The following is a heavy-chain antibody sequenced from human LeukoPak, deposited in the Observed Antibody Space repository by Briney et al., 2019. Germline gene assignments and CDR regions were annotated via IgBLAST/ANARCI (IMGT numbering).Heavy chain of an antibody. CDR3: AKAARVYSSGWYGLDY. CDR1: GFTFSTSA. CDR2: ISYDGGNI. J-gene: IGHJ4*02. D-gene: IGHD6-19*01. V-gene: IGHV3-30-3*01. Sequence: GGSLRLSCAASGFTFSTSAFHWVRQAPGKGLEWVAMISYDGGNINYADSVKGRFTISRDNSKNTLYLQMNSLRAEDTAVYYCAKAARVYSSGWYGLDYWGQGTLVTVSS.